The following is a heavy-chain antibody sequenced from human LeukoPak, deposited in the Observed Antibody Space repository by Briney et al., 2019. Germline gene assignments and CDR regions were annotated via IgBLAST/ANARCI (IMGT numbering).Heavy chain of an antibody. V-gene: IGHV4-38-2*02. CDR2: IYHSGST. CDR1: GYSISSGYY. Sequence: SETLSLTCTVSGYSISSGYYWDWIRQPPGKGLEWIGSIYHSGSTYYNPSLKSRVTISVDTSKNQFSLKLSSVTAADTAVYYCAREATGGSSPGDWFDPWGQGTLVTVSS. J-gene: IGHJ5*02. CDR3: AREATGGSSPGDWFDP. D-gene: IGHD1-26*01.